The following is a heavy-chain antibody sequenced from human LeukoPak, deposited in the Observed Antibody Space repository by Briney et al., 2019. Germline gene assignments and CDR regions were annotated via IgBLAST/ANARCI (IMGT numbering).Heavy chain of an antibody. CDR1: GFTFSSYA. J-gene: IGHJ4*02. CDR3: AKVYSSSWSQGDY. CDR2: ISGSGGST. V-gene: IGHV3-23*01. Sequence: GGSLRLSCAASGFTFSSYAMSWVRQAPGKGLEWVSAISGSGGSTYYAASVKGRFTISRDNSKNTLYLQMNSLRAEDTAVYYCAKVYSSSWSQGDYWGQGTLVTVSS. D-gene: IGHD6-13*01.